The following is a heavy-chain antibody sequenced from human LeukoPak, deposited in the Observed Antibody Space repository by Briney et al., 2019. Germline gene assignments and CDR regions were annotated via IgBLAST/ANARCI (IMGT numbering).Heavy chain of an antibody. CDR2: ISSSGSTI. D-gene: IGHD1-1*01. J-gene: IGHJ4*02. CDR1: EFTFSSYE. V-gene: IGHV3-48*03. Sequence: SGGSLRLSCAASEFTFSSYEMNWVRQAPGRGLEWVSYISSSGSTILYADSVKGRFTISRDNAKNSLFLQMNSLRAGDTAVYYCAREEASTAGTTDYDYWGQGTLVTVSS. CDR3: AREEASTAGTTDYDY.